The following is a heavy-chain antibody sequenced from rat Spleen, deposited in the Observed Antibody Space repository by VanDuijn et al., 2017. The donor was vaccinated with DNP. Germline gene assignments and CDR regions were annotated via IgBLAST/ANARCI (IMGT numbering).Heavy chain of an antibody. D-gene: IGHD1-3*01. V-gene: IGHV5-22*01. Sequence: EVQLVESGGGVVQPGRSQKPSCAASGFTFSDYYMAWVRQAPTKGLEWVAYISYDGRSNYRGDSVKGRFTISRDNAKSTLYLQMNSLMSEETATYYCARLRYGRPYYFDYWGQGVMVTVSS. CDR2: ISYDGRSN. CDR3: ARLRYGRPYYFDY. CDR1: GFTFSDYY. J-gene: IGHJ2*01.